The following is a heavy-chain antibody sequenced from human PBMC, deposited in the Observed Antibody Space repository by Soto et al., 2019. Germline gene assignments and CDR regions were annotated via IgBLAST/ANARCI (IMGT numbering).Heavy chain of an antibody. CDR2: ISSSSSYI. Sequence: GGSLRLSCAASGFTFSSYSMNWVRQAPGKGLEWVSSISSSSSYIYYADSVKGRFTISRDNAKNSLYLQMNSLRAEDTAVYYCAREEDSGYDSADWFDPWGQGTLVTVSS. J-gene: IGHJ5*02. V-gene: IGHV3-21*01. CDR1: GFTFSSYS. CDR3: AREEDSGYDSADWFDP. D-gene: IGHD5-12*01.